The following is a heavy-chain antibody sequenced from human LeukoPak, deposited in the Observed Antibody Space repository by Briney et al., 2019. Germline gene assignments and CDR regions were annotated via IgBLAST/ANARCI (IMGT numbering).Heavy chain of an antibody. CDR2: ITSSSSSI. D-gene: IGHD4-23*01. J-gene: IGHJ5*02. V-gene: IGHV3-21*01. Sequence: GGSLRLSCAASGFTFSTYTLNWVRQAPGKGLEWVSSITSSSSSIYYADSVKGRFTISRDNAKNSLYLQMNSLRADDTAVYYCAREHPVATWFDPWGQGTLVTVSS. CDR1: GFTFSTYT. CDR3: AREHPVATWFDP.